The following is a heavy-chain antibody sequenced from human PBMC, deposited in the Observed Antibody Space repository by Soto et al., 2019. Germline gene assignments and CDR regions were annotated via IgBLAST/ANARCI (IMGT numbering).Heavy chain of an antibody. CDR1: GYSFTSYW. Sequence: PGESLKISCKGSGYSFTSYWIGWVRQMPGKGLECMGIIYPGDSDTRYSPSFQGQVTISADKSISTAYLQWSSLKASDTAMYYCASNYYDSSGELDYWGQGTLVTVSS. CDR2: IYPGDSDT. V-gene: IGHV5-51*01. D-gene: IGHD3-22*01. J-gene: IGHJ4*02. CDR3: ASNYYDSSGELDY.